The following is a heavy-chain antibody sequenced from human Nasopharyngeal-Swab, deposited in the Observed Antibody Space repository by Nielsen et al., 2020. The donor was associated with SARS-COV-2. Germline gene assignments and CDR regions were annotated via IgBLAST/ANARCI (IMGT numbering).Heavy chain of an antibody. Sequence: SETLSLTCTVSDGSISSSTYYWVWIRQPPGKGLEWIGSIYYSGSTHYNPSLKSRVTISADTSKNQFSLKLRSVTAADTAVYYCASKDHAGYCSSTSCYTDYYYMDVWGKGTTVTVSS. D-gene: IGHD2-2*02. J-gene: IGHJ6*03. CDR1: DGSISSSTYY. CDR2: IYYSGST. CDR3: ASKDHAGYCSSTSCYTDYYYMDV. V-gene: IGHV4-39*01.